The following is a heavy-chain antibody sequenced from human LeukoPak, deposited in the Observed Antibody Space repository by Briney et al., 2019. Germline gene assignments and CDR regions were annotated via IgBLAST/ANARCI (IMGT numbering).Heavy chain of an antibody. J-gene: IGHJ4*02. CDR2: ISGSGGST. CDR3: AKDIVATRGWIFGY. V-gene: IGHV3-23*01. Sequence: QPGGSLRLSCAASGFTFSSYCMSWVRQAPGKGLEWVSAISGSGGSTHYADSVKGRFTISRDNSKNTLYLQMNSLRAEDTTVYYCAKDIVATRGWIFGYWGQGTLVTVSS. D-gene: IGHD5-12*01. CDR1: GFTFSSYC.